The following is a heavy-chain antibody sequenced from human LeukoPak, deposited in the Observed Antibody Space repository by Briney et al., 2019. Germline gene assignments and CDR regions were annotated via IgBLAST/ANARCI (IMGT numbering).Heavy chain of an antibody. J-gene: IGHJ4*02. V-gene: IGHV4-59*01. D-gene: IGHD2/OR15-2a*01. Sequence: SETLSLTCTVPGDSINNYYWTWIRRPPGKGLEWIGYIYNSGSAIYNPSLKSRVTISVDTSKNQFSLKLSSMTAADTAVYYCARRRVLPPAYYFDYWGQGTLVTVSS. CDR2: IYNSGSA. CDR1: GDSINNYY. CDR3: ARRRVLPPAYYFDY.